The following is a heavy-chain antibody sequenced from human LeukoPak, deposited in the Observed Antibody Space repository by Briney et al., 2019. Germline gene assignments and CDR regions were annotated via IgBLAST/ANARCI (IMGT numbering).Heavy chain of an antibody. V-gene: IGHV3-23*01. CDR3: AKGGRRGYYYYYYMDV. Sequence: GGSLRLSCAASGFTFSRYAMSWVREAPGKGLKWVSAISGSGGSTYYADSVKGRFTISRDNSKNTLYLQMNSLRAEDTAVYYCAKGGRRGYYYYYYMDVWGKGTTVTVSS. J-gene: IGHJ6*03. CDR1: GFTFSRYA. D-gene: IGHD3-10*01. CDR2: ISGSGGST.